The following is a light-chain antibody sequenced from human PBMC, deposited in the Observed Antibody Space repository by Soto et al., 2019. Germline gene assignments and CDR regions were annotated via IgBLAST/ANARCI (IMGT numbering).Light chain of an antibody. CDR1: SSDVGRYNH. V-gene: IGLV2-14*01. Sequence: QSALTQPASVSGSPGQSITISCTGTSSDVGRYNHVSWYQHHPGKAPKLIISEVSNRPSGVSNRFSGSKSGYTASLTISGLQADDEADYYCNSHTSGDFRVFGTGTKV. CDR3: NSHTSGDFRV. CDR2: EVS. J-gene: IGLJ1*01.